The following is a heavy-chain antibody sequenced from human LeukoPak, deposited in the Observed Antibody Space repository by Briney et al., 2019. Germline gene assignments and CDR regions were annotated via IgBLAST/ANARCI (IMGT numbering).Heavy chain of an antibody. CDR1: GDSFSSNSAA. Sequence: SQTLSLTCAISGDSFSSNSAAWNWIRQSPSRGLEWLGRTYYRSKWYNDYAESVKSRITINPDTSKNQFSLQLNSVAPEDTAVYYCARDPSTALNWFDPWGQGTLVTVSS. D-gene: IGHD5-18*01. V-gene: IGHV6-1*01. CDR3: ARDPSTALNWFDP. CDR2: TYYRSKWYN. J-gene: IGHJ5*02.